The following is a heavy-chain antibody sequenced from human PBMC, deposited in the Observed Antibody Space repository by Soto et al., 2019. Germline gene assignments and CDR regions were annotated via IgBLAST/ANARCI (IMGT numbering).Heavy chain of an antibody. J-gene: IGHJ4*02. Sequence: GGSLRLSCAASGFTFSSYWMSWVRQAPGKGLEWVANIKQDGSEKYYVDSVKGRFTISRDNAKNSLYLQMNSLRAEDTAVYYCARVNLQRWFGGIFDYWGQGTLVTVSS. D-gene: IGHD3-10*01. V-gene: IGHV3-7*05. CDR1: GFTFSSYW. CDR2: IKQDGSEK. CDR3: ARVNLQRWFGGIFDY.